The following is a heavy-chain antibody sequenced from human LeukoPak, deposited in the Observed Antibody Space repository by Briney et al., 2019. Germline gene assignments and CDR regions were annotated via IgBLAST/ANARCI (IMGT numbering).Heavy chain of an antibody. D-gene: IGHD3-3*01. J-gene: IGHJ4*02. CDR3: ARGGYYDFWSGDY. Sequence: ASVKVSCKASGYTFTSYDINWVRQATGQGLEWMGWMNTNSGNTGYAQKFQGRVTITRNTSISTAYMELSSLRSEDTAVYYCARGGYYDFWSGDYWGQGTLVTVSS. CDR1: GYTFTSYD. CDR2: MNTNSGNT. V-gene: IGHV1-8*03.